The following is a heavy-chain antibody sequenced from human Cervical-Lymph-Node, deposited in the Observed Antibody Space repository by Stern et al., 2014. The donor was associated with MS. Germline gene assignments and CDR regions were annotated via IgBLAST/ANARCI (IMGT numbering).Heavy chain of an antibody. CDR2: IYYSGST. D-gene: IGHD5-24*01. Sequence: VQLQESGPGLVKPSETLSLTCTVSGGSISSYYWSWIRQPPGQGLEWIGDIYYSGSTNYNPSLKSRVTISVDTSKNQFSLKLSSVTAADTAVYYCARDLRLVGLGDGYNWGYFDYWGQGTLVTVS. CDR3: ARDLRLVGLGDGYNWGYFDY. J-gene: IGHJ4*02. CDR1: GGSISSYY. V-gene: IGHV4-59*01.